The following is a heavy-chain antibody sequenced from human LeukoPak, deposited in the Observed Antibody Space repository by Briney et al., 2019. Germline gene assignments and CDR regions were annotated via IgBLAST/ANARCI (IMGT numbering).Heavy chain of an antibody. D-gene: IGHD4-17*01. CDR1: GFTFGDYA. CDR2: IRSKAYGGTT. Sequence: SGGSLRLSRTASGFTFGDYAMSWVRQAPGKGLEWVGFIRSKAYGGTTEYAASVKGRFTISRDDSKSIAYLQMNSLKTEDTAVYYCTRVSTVTHYWGQGTLVTVSS. CDR3: TRVSTVTHY. J-gene: IGHJ4*02. V-gene: IGHV3-49*04.